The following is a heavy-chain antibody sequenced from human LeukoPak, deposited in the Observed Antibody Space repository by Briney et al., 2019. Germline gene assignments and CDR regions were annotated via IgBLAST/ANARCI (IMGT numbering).Heavy chain of an antibody. Sequence: SETLSLTCTVSAGSISSYYWSWIRQPAGKGLEWIGRIYTSGSTNYNPSLKSRVTMSVDTSKNQFSLKLSSVTAADTAVYYCAREVNMVRGVIITKYYYYYYMDVWGKGTTVTVSS. D-gene: IGHD3-10*01. J-gene: IGHJ6*03. V-gene: IGHV4-4*07. CDR1: AGSISSYY. CDR2: IYTSGST. CDR3: AREVNMVRGVIITKYYYYYYMDV.